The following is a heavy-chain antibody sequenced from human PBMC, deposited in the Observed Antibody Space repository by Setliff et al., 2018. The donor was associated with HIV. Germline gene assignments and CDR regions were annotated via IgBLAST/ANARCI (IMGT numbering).Heavy chain of an antibody. D-gene: IGHD6-13*01. CDR1: GYTFSDYY. CDR3: ARDPGYKSTWYGVFDI. V-gene: IGHV1-2*02. Sequence: GASVKVSCKASGYTFSDYYMHWVRQAPGQGFEWMGWINPNSGGTNYAQKFQGRVNMTRETSISTTYMELSRLRSDDTAVYYCARDPGYKSTWYGVFDIWGQGTMVTVSS. J-gene: IGHJ3*02. CDR2: INPNSGGT.